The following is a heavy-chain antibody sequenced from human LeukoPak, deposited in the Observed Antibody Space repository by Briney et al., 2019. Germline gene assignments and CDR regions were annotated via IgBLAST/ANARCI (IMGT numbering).Heavy chain of an antibody. Sequence: GGSLRLSCAASGFNFSNYWIHWVRQAPGKGLEWVSAISHTGGYTYYADSVKGRFTISRDNSKNTLYLQMNNLRAEDAAVYYCAKKGGSGNYYNHFDYWGQGTLVTVSS. CDR2: ISHTGGYT. V-gene: IGHV3-23*01. CDR3: AKKGGSGNYYNHFDY. CDR1: GFNFSNYW. D-gene: IGHD3-10*01. J-gene: IGHJ4*02.